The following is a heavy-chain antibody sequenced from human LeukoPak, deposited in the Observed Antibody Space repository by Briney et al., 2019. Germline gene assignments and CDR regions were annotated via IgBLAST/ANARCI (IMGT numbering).Heavy chain of an antibody. D-gene: IGHD3-22*01. J-gene: IGHJ4*02. V-gene: IGHV3-33*01. CDR3: ARPLFNYDSSGLTY. Sequence: PGGSLRLSCAASGFTFSSYGMHWVRQAPGKGLEWVALIWYDGSNKYYADSVKGRFTISRDNSKNTLYLQMNSPRAEDTALYYCARPLFNYDSSGLTYWGQGTLVTVSS. CDR1: GFTFSSYG. CDR2: IWYDGSNK.